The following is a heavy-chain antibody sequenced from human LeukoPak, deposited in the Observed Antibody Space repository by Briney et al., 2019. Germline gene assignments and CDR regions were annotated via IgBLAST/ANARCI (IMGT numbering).Heavy chain of an antibody. CDR2: IYISGST. J-gene: IGHJ5*02. D-gene: IGHD3-22*01. CDR1: GGSISSYY. CDR3: ARDLYDSSGYTENWLDP. V-gene: IGHV4-4*07. Sequence: PSETLSLTCTVSGGSISSYYWSWIRQPAGKGLEWVGRIYISGSTNYNPSLKSRVTMSLDRFKNQFSLKLSSVNAADTAVYYCARDLYDSSGYTENWLDPWGQGTLVTVSS.